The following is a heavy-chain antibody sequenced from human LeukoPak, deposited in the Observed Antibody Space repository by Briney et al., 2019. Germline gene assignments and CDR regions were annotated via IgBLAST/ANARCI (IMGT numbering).Heavy chain of an antibody. CDR3: ARTIRTMVRGVINYYYYMDV. CDR1: GGSISSHY. CDR2: IYYSGST. Sequence: SETLSLTCTVSGGSISSHYWSWIRQPPGKGLEWIGYIYYSGSTNYNPSLKSRVTISVDTSKNQFSLKLSSVTAADTAVYYCARTIRTMVRGVINYYYYMDVWGKGTTVTVSS. J-gene: IGHJ6*03. V-gene: IGHV4-59*08. D-gene: IGHD3-10*01.